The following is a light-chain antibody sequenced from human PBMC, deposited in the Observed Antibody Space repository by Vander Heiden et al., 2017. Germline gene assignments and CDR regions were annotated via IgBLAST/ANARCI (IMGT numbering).Light chain of an antibody. J-gene: IGKJ1*01. Sequence: EIVMTQSPAILSVSPGQRATLSCRARQSVSSNLAWYQQKPGQAPRLLIYGASTRATGIPARFSGSGAGTEFTLTISSLQAEDFAVYYCQQYNNWPRTFGQGTKVXIK. CDR2: GAS. V-gene: IGKV3-15*01. CDR3: QQYNNWPRT. CDR1: QSVSSN.